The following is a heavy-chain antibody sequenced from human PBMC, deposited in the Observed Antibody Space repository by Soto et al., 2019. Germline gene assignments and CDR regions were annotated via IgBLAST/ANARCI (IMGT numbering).Heavy chain of an antibody. CDR2: IYYSGST. V-gene: IGHV4-31*03. CDR1: GGSISCGGYY. D-gene: IGHD2-2*01. J-gene: IGHJ4*02. Sequence: SETLCLTCTVSGGSISCGGYYWSWIRQHPGKGLEWIGYIYYSGSTYYNPSHKSRVTISVDTYKNQFSVKLSSVTAADTAVYYCARESRGVVVPVFDYRGQGTLVTVSS. CDR3: ARESRGVVVPVFDY.